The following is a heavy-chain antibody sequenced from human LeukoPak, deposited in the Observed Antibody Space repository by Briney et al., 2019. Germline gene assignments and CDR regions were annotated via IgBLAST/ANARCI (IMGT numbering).Heavy chain of an antibody. V-gene: IGHV3-23*01. CDR3: AKRGVVIRVFLVGFHKEAYYFDS. D-gene: IGHD3-10*01. CDR1: HFTFSSHA. Sequence: GGSLRLSCATSHFTFSSHAMNWVRQAPGKGLEWVSSISDDDDSTYYADSVKGRFTISRDNPKNTLYLQMNSLRAEDTAVYFCAKRGVVIRVFLVGFHKEAYYFDSWGQGALVTVSS. CDR2: ISDDDDST. J-gene: IGHJ4*02.